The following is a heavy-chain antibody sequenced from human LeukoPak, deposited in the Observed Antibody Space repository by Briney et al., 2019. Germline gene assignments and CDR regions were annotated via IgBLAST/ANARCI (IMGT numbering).Heavy chain of an antibody. CDR3: ARVGGGNGY. J-gene: IGHJ4*02. Sequence: SETLSLTCTVSGDSVSSAGYYWSWIRQPPGKGLEWIGYIYYSGSTNYNPSLKSRVTISVDTSKNQFSLKLSSVTAAGTAVYYCARVGGGNGYWGQGTLVTVSS. CDR1: GDSVSSAGYY. CDR2: IYYSGST. V-gene: IGHV4-61*08. D-gene: IGHD4-23*01.